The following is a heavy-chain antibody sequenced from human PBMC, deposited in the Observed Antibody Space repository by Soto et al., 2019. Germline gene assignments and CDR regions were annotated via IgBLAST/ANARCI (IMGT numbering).Heavy chain of an antibody. V-gene: IGHV4-59*01. CDR1: GGPLSSFY. CDR3: AVTRGGAHPHDI. J-gene: IGHJ3*02. Sequence: LSLTCNSSGGPLSSFYYSWIRQAPGKGLEWIGYIYYTGSTNYNPSLKSRVTMSVDTSKNQFSLKLTSVTAADTAVYFCAVTRGGAHPHDIWGQGTMVTVSS. CDR2: IYYTGST. D-gene: IGHD2-21*02.